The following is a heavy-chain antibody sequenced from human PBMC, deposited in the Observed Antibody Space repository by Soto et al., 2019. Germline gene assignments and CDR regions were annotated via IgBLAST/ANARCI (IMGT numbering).Heavy chain of an antibody. J-gene: IGHJ5*02. CDR1: GYNFNSYT. D-gene: IGHD1-26*01. CDR3: ARVVGALGHWFDH. V-gene: IGHV1-18*01. Sequence: QVQLVQSGAEVKKPGASVKVSCKASGYNFNSYTISWVRQAPGQGLEWMGRISAYNGNTNYAQKLQGRGTMTTDTSTSTAYRERRSLRSDDTAVYHWARVVGALGHWFDHWGQGTRVTVSS. CDR2: ISAYNGNT.